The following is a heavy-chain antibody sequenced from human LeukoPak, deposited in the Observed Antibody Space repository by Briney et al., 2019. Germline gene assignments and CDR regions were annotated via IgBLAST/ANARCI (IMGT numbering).Heavy chain of an antibody. Sequence: GGSLRLSCAASGFTFSSYSMNWVRQAPGKGLEWVSSISSSSSYIYYADSVKGRFTISRDNAKNSLYLQMNSLRAADTAVYYCARSQSGWFDPWGQGTLVTVSS. J-gene: IGHJ5*02. CDR3: ARSQSGWFDP. D-gene: IGHD1-26*01. V-gene: IGHV3-21*01. CDR1: GFTFSSYS. CDR2: ISSSSSYI.